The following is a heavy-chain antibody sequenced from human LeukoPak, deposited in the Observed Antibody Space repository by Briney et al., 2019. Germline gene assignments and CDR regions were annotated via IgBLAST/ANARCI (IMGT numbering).Heavy chain of an antibody. CDR1: GFTFSSYA. Sequence: GGSLRLSCAASGFTFSSYAMHWVRQAPGKGLEWVAVISYDGSNKYYADSVKGRFTISRDNSKNTLYLQMNSLRAEDTAVYYCARAAEAMVRGVFDPWAREPWSPSPQ. CDR2: ISYDGSNK. V-gene: IGHV3-30*04. D-gene: IGHD3-10*01. CDR3: ARAAEAMVRGVFDP. J-gene: IGHJ5*02.